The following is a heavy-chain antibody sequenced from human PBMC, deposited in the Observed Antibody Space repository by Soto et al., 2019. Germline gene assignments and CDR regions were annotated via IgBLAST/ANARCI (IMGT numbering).Heavy chain of an antibody. J-gene: IGHJ4*02. CDR1: GNSFTSYW. V-gene: IGHV5-51*01. Sequence: PGESLKISCKGSGNSFTSYWIGWVRQMPGKGLEWMGIIYPGDSDTRYSPSFQGQVTISADKSISTAYLQWSSLKASDTAMYYCARLDPMLWYGDQYYFDYWGQGTLVTVSS. CDR3: ARLDPMLWYGDQYYFDY. CDR2: IYPGDSDT. D-gene: IGHD2-21*01.